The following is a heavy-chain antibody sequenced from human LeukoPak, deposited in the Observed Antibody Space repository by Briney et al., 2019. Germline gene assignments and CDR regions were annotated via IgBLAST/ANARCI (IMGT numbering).Heavy chain of an antibody. CDR3: ARAAIAAAGEVEDY. J-gene: IGHJ4*02. D-gene: IGHD6-13*01. CDR1: GGTFSSYA. Sequence: SVKVSCKASGGTFSSYAISWVRQAPGQGLEWMERIIPILGIANYAQKFQGRVTITADKSSSIAYMELSSLRSEDTAVYYCARAAIAAAGEVEDYWGQGTLVTVSS. V-gene: IGHV1-69*04. CDR2: IIPILGIA.